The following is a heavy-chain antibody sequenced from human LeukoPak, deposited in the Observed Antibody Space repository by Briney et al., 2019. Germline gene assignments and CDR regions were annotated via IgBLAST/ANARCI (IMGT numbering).Heavy chain of an antibody. D-gene: IGHD2-2*01. J-gene: IGHJ6*04. CDR2: VTGRGGST. Sequence: GGSLRLSCVASGFTFSNYAMSWVRQAPGKRLEWVSAVTGRGGSTYYADSVKGRFTISRDNSKNTLYLQMNSLRAEDTAVYYCARYCSSTSCVYYYGMDVWGKGTTVTVSS. CDR1: GFTFSNYA. V-gene: IGHV3-23*01. CDR3: ARYCSSTSCVYYYGMDV.